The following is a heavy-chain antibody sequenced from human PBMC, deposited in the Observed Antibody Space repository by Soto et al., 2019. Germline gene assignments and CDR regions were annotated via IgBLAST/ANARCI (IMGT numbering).Heavy chain of an antibody. J-gene: IGHJ5*02. Sequence: QITLKESGPTLVKPTQTLTLTCTISGFSLITSGVGVGWIRQPPGKALEWLALIYWDDDKRYSPSLKSRLTITKDTSKNQVVLTMTNMDPVDTATYYCVHIVTGCFTWGRGALVTVSS. D-gene: IGHD3-16*01. CDR3: VHIVTGCFT. CDR1: GFSLITSGVG. CDR2: IYWDDDK. V-gene: IGHV2-5*02.